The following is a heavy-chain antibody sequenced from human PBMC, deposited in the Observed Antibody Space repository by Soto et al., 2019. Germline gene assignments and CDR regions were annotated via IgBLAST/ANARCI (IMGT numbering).Heavy chain of an antibody. CDR3: ARHYSSGSRNWFDP. CDR2: IYYSGST. CDR1: GGSIISSRYF. D-gene: IGHD6-19*01. V-gene: IGHV4-39*01. J-gene: IGHJ5*02. Sequence: SETLSLTCSVSGGSIISSRYFLGWVRQPPGKGLEWIGSIYYSGSTYYNPSLRSRVTISVDTSKNQFSLKLSSVTAADTAVFYCARHYSSGSRNWFDPWGQGTLVTVAS.